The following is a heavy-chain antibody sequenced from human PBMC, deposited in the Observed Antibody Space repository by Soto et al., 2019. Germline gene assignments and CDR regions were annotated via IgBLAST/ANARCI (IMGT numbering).Heavy chain of an antibody. CDR2: SYYSRTT. CDR3: AGYYWSGGSCYKATGWFYR. Sequence: TLSLTWAVSGGSFSRDGYYWSWIRQHTGKGLEWIGYSYYSRTTCYNPYLKSRVTRSVNTSTNQCPMKLSSVPAADTAVYYCAGYYWSGGSCYKATGWFYRWGQGTMFTVSS. CDR1: GGSFSRDGYY. V-gene: IGHV4-31*11. D-gene: IGHD2-15*01. J-gene: IGHJ5*01.